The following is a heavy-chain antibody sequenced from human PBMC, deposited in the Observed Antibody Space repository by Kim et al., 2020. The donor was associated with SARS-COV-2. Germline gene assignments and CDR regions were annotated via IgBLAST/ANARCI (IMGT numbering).Heavy chain of an antibody. D-gene: IGHD6-19*01. CDR3: ATVGAVVGTAC. CDR1: GGSVSSGSYY. J-gene: IGHJ4*02. CDR2: ISYSGTT. V-gene: IGHV4-61*01. Sequence: SETLSLTCTVSGGSVSSGSYYWSWIRQPPGKGLEWIGYISYSGTTNYDPSLKSRVTISVDTSKNQFSLKLSSVAAADTAVYYCATVGAVVGTACWCQGT.